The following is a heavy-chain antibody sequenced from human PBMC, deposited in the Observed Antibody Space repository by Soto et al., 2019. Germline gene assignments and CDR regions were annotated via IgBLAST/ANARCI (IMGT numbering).Heavy chain of an antibody. CDR3: ARPVGGYCSGGSCSPGGHWFDP. J-gene: IGHJ5*02. CDR2: IYYSGST. Sequence: PSETLPLTCTFSGFSISSSSDYLGWIRKPPGKGLEWIGSIYYSGSTYYNPSLKSRVTISVDTSKNQFSLKLSSVTAADTAVYYCARPVGGYCSGGSCSPGGHWFDPWGQGTLVTVSS. D-gene: IGHD2-15*01. V-gene: IGHV4-39*01. CDR1: GFSISSSSDY.